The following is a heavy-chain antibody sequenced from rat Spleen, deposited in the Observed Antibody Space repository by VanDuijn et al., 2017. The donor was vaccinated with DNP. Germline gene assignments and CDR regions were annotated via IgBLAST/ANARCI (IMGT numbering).Heavy chain of an antibody. CDR3: ATAIGDY. V-gene: IGHV5-7*01. CDR1: GFTFSDYN. D-gene: IGHD1-2*01. Sequence: EVQLVESGGGLVQPGTSLKLSCAASGFTFSDYNMAWVRQAPKKGLEWVATIFYDGITTYYGDSVKGRFTISRDNAKSTLYLQMDSLRSDDTATYFCATAIGDYWGQGVMVTVSS. J-gene: IGHJ2*01. CDR2: IFYDGITT.